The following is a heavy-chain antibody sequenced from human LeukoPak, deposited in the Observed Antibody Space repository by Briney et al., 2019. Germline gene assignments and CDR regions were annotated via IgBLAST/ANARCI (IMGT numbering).Heavy chain of an antibody. J-gene: IGHJ4*02. D-gene: IGHD1-26*01. CDR3: ARTQSQSGSYRYYFGY. CDR2: IYYISNT. CDR1: GASVGSAGYH. V-gene: IGHV4-61*08. Sequence: SETPSLTCTVSGASVGSAGYHWSWIRQPPGGGLEWIGYIYYISNTNYNPSLKSRVTVSVDPSKNQFSLKLNSVTAADTAVYYCARTQSQSGSYRYYFGYRGQGTLVTVSS.